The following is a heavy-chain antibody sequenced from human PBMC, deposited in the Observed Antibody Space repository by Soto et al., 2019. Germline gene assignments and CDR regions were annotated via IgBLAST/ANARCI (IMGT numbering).Heavy chain of an antibody. Sequence: EVQLVESGGGLVKPGGSLRLSCAASGFTFSSYSMNWVRQAPGKGLEWDSSISSSSSYIYYADSVKGRFTISRDNAKNSLYLQMNSLRAEDTAVYYCARADYGDSSNWFDPWGQGTLVTVSS. J-gene: IGHJ5*02. CDR3: ARADYGDSSNWFDP. V-gene: IGHV3-21*01. D-gene: IGHD4-17*01. CDR1: GFTFSSYS. CDR2: ISSSSSYI.